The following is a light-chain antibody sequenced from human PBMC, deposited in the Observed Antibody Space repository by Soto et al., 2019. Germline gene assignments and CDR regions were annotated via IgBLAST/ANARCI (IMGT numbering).Light chain of an antibody. Sequence: EIVLTQSPATLSLSPGERVTLSCRASQSVSSYLAWYQQKPGQAPRLLIYDASNRATGIPARFSGSGSGTGFTLTISSLEPEDFAVYYCRQRSNWPLTFGGGTKVDIK. CDR2: DAS. J-gene: IGKJ4*01. V-gene: IGKV3-11*01. CDR1: QSVSSY. CDR3: RQRSNWPLT.